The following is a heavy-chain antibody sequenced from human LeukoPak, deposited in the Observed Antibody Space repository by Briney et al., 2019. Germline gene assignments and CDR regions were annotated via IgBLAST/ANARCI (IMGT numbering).Heavy chain of an antibody. J-gene: IGHJ4*02. CDR3: ARREWTTPHFAY. CDR1: GFTFSSYA. CDR2: ISGSDGST. Sequence: PGGSLRLSCAASGFTFSSYAMSWVRQAPGKGLEWVSAISGSDGSTHHADSVKGRFTISRDNSKNTLYLQMNSLRAEDTAVYFCARREWTTPHFAYWGQGTLVTVSS. D-gene: IGHD3-3*01. V-gene: IGHV3-23*01.